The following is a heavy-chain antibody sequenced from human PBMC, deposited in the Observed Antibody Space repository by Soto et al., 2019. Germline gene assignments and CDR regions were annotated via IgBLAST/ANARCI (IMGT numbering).Heavy chain of an antibody. V-gene: IGHV4-34*01. J-gene: IGHJ4*02. D-gene: IGHD3-22*01. CDR3: ARAHRGYYYDSSGYYYFDY. Sequence: PSETLSLTCAVYGGSFSGYYWSWIRRPPGKGLEWIGEINHSGGTNYNPSLKSRVTISVDTSKNQFSLKLSSVTAADTAVYYCARAHRGYYYDSSGYYYFDYWGQGTLVTVSS. CDR2: INHSGGT. CDR1: GGSFSGYY.